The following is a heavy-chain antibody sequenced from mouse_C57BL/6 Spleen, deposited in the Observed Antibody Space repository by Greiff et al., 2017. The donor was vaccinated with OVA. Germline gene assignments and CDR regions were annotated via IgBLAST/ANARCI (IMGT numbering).Heavy chain of an antibody. CDR2: IDPETGGT. Sequence: VQLQQSGAELVRPGASVTLSCKASGYTFTDYEMHWVKQTPVHGLEWIGTIDPETGGTAYNQKFKGKAILTADKSSSTAYMALRSLTSEDSAVYYCTRVDGPWFAYWGQGTLVTVSA. V-gene: IGHV1-15*01. CDR1: GYTFTDYE. D-gene: IGHD2-3*01. CDR3: TRVDGPWFAY. J-gene: IGHJ3*01.